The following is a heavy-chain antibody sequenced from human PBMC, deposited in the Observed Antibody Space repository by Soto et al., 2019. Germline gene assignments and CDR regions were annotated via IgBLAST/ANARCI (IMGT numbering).Heavy chain of an antibody. J-gene: IGHJ6*02. CDR3: ARASLGWELLQVYYYGMDV. CDR1: GFTFSGYW. CDR2: INSDGSST. D-gene: IGHD1-26*01. Sequence: PGGSLRLSCAASGFTFSGYWMHWVRQAPGKGLVWVSRINSDGSSTSYADSVKGRFTISRDNAKNTLYLQMNSLRAEDTAVYYCARASLGWELLQVYYYGMDVWGQGTTVTVSS. V-gene: IGHV3-74*01.